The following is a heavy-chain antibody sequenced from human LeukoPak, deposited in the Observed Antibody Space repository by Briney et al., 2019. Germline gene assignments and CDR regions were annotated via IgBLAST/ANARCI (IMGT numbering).Heavy chain of an antibody. CDR2: IYYSGNT. CDR3: ARVNSYAQVDY. Sequence: SETLSLTCTVSGVSVSSGSYYWSWIRQPPGKGLAWIGNIYYSGNTNYDPSLKSRVTISVDTSKNQFSLNLSSVTAADTAVYYCARVNSYAQVDYWGQGTLVTVSS. CDR1: GVSVSSGSYY. V-gene: IGHV4-61*01. D-gene: IGHD5-18*01. J-gene: IGHJ4*02.